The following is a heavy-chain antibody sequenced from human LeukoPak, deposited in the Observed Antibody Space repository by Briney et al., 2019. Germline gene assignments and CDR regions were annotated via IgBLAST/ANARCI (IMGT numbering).Heavy chain of an antibody. CDR2: ISSNGGTT. V-gene: IGHV3-64D*06. D-gene: IGHD1-26*01. Sequence: GGSLRLSCAASGFIFSSYWLTWVRQAPGKGLEYVSGISSNGGTTYYADSVKGRFIISRDNSKNTLYLQLSRVGAEDTAVYYCVKPSWELRGFFDYWGQGTLVTVPS. J-gene: IGHJ4*02. CDR1: GFIFSSYW. CDR3: VKPSWELRGFFDY.